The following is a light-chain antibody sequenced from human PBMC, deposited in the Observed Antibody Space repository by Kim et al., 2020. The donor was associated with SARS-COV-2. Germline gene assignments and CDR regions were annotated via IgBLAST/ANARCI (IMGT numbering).Light chain of an antibody. CDR2: NVT. V-gene: IGLV2-14*03. J-gene: IGLJ1*01. Sequence: GQALTIPCCGTGRDIGGYNFVSWYQHHPGKAPRLLISNVTERPSGVSNRFSGSKSGNTASLTISGLQAEDGAVYYCSSYTSSTTLALGGGTKVTVL. CDR3: SSYTSSTTLA. CDR1: GRDIGGYNF.